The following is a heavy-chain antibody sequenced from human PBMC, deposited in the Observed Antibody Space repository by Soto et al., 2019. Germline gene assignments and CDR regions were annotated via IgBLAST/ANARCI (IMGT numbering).Heavy chain of an antibody. CDR3: ATLFSYSRARRSFDY. D-gene: IGHD6-19*01. J-gene: IGHJ4*02. CDR1: GFTVNSDY. CDR2: IYSGGST. Sequence: GGSLRLSCAASGFTVNSDYMSWVRQAPGKGLEWVSVIYSGGSTYYADSVKGRFTISRDNSKNTLYLQMNSLRAEDTAVYYCATLFSYSRARRSFDYRGQGTLGTGSS. V-gene: IGHV3-66*04.